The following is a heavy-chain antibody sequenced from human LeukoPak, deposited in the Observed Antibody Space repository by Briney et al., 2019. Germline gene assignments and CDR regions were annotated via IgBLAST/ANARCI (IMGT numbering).Heavy chain of an antibody. CDR1: GYSISSSSYY. J-gene: IGHJ6*03. CDR2: IYYSGST. D-gene: IGHD6-13*01. V-gene: IGHV4-39*01. Sequence: PSETLSLTCTVSGYSISSSSYYWGWIRQPPGKGLEWIGSIYYSGSTYYNPSLKSRVTISVDTSKNQFSLKLSSVTAADTAVYYCARQRYGSSWYGYYYYYMDVWGKGTTVTISS. CDR3: ARQRYGSSWYGYYYYYMDV.